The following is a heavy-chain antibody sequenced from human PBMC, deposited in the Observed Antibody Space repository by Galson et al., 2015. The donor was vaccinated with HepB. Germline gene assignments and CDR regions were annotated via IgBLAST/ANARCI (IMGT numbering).Heavy chain of an antibody. D-gene: IGHD2-15*01. CDR1: GFTFSDYA. V-gene: IGHV3-33*01. Sequence: SLRLSCAASGFTFSDYAMQWVRQAPGKGLEWVAIIWFDGSKKYYADSVKGRFTVSRENSKNTMYLQMDGLSVDDTAVYYCARVYRSGGSSARNQPFHIWGQGTLVSVSS. CDR3: ARVYRSGGSSARNQPFHI. CDR2: IWFDGSKK. J-gene: IGHJ3*02.